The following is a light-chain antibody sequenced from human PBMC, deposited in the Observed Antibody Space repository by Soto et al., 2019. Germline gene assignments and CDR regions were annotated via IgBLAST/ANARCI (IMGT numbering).Light chain of an antibody. J-gene: IGKJ4*01. CDR1: QSVAKNY. Sequence: EVVLTQSPGTLSLSPGERATLSCRASQSVAKNYLAWYQQKPGQTPRLLIYDASSRATGIPDRFSGSGSGTDFTLTISRLEPEDFAVFYCHQYAYSPRTFGGGTKVEIK. CDR2: DAS. V-gene: IGKV3-20*01. CDR3: HQYAYSPRT.